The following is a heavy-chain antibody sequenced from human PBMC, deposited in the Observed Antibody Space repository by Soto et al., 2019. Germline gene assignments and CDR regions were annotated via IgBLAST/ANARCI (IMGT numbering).Heavy chain of an antibody. D-gene: IGHD3-22*01. V-gene: IGHV2-26*01. Sequence: SGPTLVNPTETLTLTCTVSGFSLSNARMGVSGIRQPPGKALEWLAHIFSNDEKSYSTSLKSRLTISKDTSKSQVVLTMTNMDPVATATYYCARIIGSYDGFDPWGQGTLVTVSS. CDR3: ARIIGSYDGFDP. J-gene: IGHJ5*02. CDR1: GFSLSNARMG. CDR2: IFSNDEK.